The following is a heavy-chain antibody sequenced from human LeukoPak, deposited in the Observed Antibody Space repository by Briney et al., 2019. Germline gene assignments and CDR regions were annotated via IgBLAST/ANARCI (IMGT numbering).Heavy chain of an antibody. CDR2: IIPILGIA. CDR1: GGTFSSYA. V-gene: IGHV1-69*04. CDR3: ARGVTTVTNDY. D-gene: IGHD4-17*01. J-gene: IGHJ4*02. Sequence: GASVKVSCKASGGTFSSYAISWVRQAPGQGLEWMGRIIPILGIADYAQKFQGRVTITADKSTSTAYMELSSLRSEDTAVYYCARGVTTVTNDYWGQGTLVTVSS.